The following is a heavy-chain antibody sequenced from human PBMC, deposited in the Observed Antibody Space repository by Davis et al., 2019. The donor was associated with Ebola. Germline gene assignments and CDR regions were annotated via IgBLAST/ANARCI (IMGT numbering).Heavy chain of an antibody. CDR2: INAGNGNT. CDR3: ARDWYSSRMAYYYYGMDV. CDR1: GYTFTSYA. V-gene: IGHV1-3*01. Sequence: ASVKVSCKASGYTFTSYAMHWVRQAPGQRLEWMGWINAGNGNTKYSQKFQGRVTITRDTSASTAYMELSSLRSEDTAVYYCARDWYSSRMAYYYYGMDVWGQGTTVTVSS. D-gene: IGHD6-13*01. J-gene: IGHJ6*02.